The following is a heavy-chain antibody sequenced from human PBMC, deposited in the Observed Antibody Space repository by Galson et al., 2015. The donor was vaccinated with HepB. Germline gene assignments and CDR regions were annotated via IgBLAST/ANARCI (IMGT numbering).Heavy chain of an antibody. V-gene: IGHV3-11*01. D-gene: IGHD1-20*01. CDR1: GFTFSDYY. Sequence: SLRLSCAASGFTFSDYYMNWIRQAPGKGLEWLSYISSSGYTINYADSVKGRFTISRDNAKNSLYLQMDSLRAEDTAVYYCARAGGYNWNYFDYWGQGTLVTVSS. CDR3: ARAGGYNWNYFDY. J-gene: IGHJ4*02. CDR2: ISSSGYTI.